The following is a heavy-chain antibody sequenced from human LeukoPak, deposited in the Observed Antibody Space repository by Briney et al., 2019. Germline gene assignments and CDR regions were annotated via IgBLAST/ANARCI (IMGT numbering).Heavy chain of an antibody. CDR1: GYTFTAYY. CDR2: ITPNSGGT. J-gene: IGHJ4*02. CDR3: ARDVFGLDY. D-gene: IGHD3-10*01. V-gene: IGHV1-2*02. Sequence: ASVKVSCKASGYTFTAYYMHWVRLAPGQGLQWMGWITPNSGGTKYAQRFQGRVTMTRDTSISTAYMELSGLRSDDTAVYYCARDVFGLDYWGQGTLVTVSS.